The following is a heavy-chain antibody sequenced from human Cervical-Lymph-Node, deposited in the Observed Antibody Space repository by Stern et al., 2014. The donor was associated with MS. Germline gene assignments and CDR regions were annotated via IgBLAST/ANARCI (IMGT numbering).Heavy chain of an antibody. CDR3: ARDQRGITIFGVVTDYYYLGMDV. J-gene: IGHJ6*02. Sequence: QLVQSGAEVKKPGASVKVSCQTSGYIFTGYYIHLVRQAPGQGLEWIAWINPNTGGTKYPQKLQGGVLMSRDTYISTAYVELSSLTSDDTAVYYCARDQRGITIFGVVTDYYYLGMDVWSQGTTVTVSS. CDR2: INPNTGGT. D-gene: IGHD3-3*01. CDR1: GYIFTGYY. V-gene: IGHV1-2*02.